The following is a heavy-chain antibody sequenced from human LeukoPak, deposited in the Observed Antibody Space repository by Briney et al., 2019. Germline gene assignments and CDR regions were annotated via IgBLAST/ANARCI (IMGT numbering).Heavy chain of an antibody. CDR2: ISWNSGSI. CDR1: GFTFDDYA. D-gene: IGHD3-22*01. CDR3: AKALRGYYDSSGPLDY. J-gene: IGHJ4*02. Sequence: GGSLRLSCAASGFTFDDYAMHWVRQAPGKGLEWVSGISWNSGSIGYADSVKGRFTISRDNAKNSLYLQVNSLRAEDTALYYCAKALRGYYDSSGPLDYWGQGTLVTVSS. V-gene: IGHV3-9*01.